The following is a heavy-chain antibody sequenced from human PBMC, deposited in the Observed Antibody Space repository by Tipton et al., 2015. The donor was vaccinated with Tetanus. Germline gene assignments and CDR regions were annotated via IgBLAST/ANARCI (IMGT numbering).Heavy chain of an antibody. J-gene: IGHJ4*02. CDR1: GFTFSSYA. D-gene: IGHD6-19*01. CDR3: VRDGGSSGWLAY. Sequence: SLRLSCAASGFTFSSYAMSWVRQAPGKGLEWVSGISGSGGTTNYADSVKGRFTISRDNSKNTLYLQMNSLRVEDTAVYYCVRDGGSSGWLAYWGQGTLVTVSS. CDR2: ISGSGGTT. V-gene: IGHV3-23*01.